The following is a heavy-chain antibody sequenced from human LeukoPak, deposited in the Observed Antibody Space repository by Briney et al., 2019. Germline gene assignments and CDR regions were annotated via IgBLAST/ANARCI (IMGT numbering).Heavy chain of an antibody. V-gene: IGHV1-69*01. CDR3: ARNRDGYNYFWFDP. CDR2: IIPIFCTA. D-gene: IGHD5-24*01. Sequence: SVKVSCKASGGTFSSYAISWVRQAPGQGLEWMGGIIPIFCTANYAQKFQGRVTITADESTSTAYMELSSLRSEDTAVYYCARNRDGYNYFWFDPWGQGTLVTVSS. J-gene: IGHJ5*02. CDR1: GGTFSSYA.